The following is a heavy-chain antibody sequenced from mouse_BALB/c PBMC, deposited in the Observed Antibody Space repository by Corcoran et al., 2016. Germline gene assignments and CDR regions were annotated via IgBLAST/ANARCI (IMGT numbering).Heavy chain of an antibody. D-gene: IGHD1-1*01. V-gene: IGHV1-18*01. CDR3: ARYGSSYWYFDV. CDR1: GYTFTEYT. CDR2: INPNNGGT. Sequence: EVQLQQSGPEMVKPGASVKISCKTSGYTFTEYTMHWVKQSNGKSLEWIGGINPNNGGTSYNQKFKGKATLTGDKSSSTAYMELRSLTSEDSAVYYCARYGSSYWYFDVWGAGTTVTVSS. J-gene: IGHJ1*01.